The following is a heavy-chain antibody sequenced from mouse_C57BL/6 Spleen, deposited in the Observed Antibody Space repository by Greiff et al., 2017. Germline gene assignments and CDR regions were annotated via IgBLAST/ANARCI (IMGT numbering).Heavy chain of an antibody. CDR2: LSYSGST. J-gene: IGHJ1*03. CDR3: ARAPDDYAGYFDV. D-gene: IGHD2-4*01. V-gene: IGHV3-1*01. Sequence: EVKLMESGPGMVKPSQSLSLTCTVTGYSITSGSDWHWIRPFPGHQLEWMGYLSYSGSTNYNPSLTRRISLTHDTSKNHFFLKLNSVTTEDTATNYCARAPDDYAGYFDVWGTGTTGTVSS. CDR1: GYSITSGSD.